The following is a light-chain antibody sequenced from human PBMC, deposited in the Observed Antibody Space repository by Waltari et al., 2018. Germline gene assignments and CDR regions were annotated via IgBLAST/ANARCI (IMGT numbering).Light chain of an antibody. J-gene: IGLJ3*02. CDR2: ANN. CDR3: ATWDSRLSVVV. Sequence: QSVLTQPPSVSAAPGQKVTISCSGSSSNIGNNDVSWYQQFPGTAPKLPITANNKRPFGIPDRFPGSKSGTSATLGITGLQTGDEADYYCATWDSRLSVVVFGGGTKVTVL. CDR1: SSNIGNND. V-gene: IGLV1-51*01.